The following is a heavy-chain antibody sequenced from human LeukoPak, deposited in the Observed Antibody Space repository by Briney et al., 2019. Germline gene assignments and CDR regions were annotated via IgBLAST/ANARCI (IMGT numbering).Heavy chain of an antibody. J-gene: IGHJ5*02. Sequence: ASETLSLTCAVYGGSFSGYYWSWIRQPPGKGLEWIGEINHSGSTNYNPSLKSRVTISVDTSKNQFSLKLSSVTAADTAVYYCAGGGGIVVVPAAISVAFDPWGQGTLVTVSS. V-gene: IGHV4-34*01. CDR1: GGSFSGYY. CDR3: AGGGGIVVVPAAISVAFDP. CDR2: INHSGST. D-gene: IGHD2-2*01.